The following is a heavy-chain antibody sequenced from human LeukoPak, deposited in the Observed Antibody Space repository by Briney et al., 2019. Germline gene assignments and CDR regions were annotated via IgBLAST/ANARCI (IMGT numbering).Heavy chain of an antibody. CDR2: IIPIFGTA. Sequence: SVKVSCKASGGTFSSYAISWVRQAPGQGLERMGGIIPIFGTANYAQKFQCRVTITADESTSTAYMELSSLRSEDTAVYYCARDDCSSTSCYFFNYYYYGMDVWGQGTTVTVSS. V-gene: IGHV1-69*13. D-gene: IGHD2-2*01. J-gene: IGHJ6*02. CDR3: ARDDCSSTSCYFFNYYYYGMDV. CDR1: GGTFSSYA.